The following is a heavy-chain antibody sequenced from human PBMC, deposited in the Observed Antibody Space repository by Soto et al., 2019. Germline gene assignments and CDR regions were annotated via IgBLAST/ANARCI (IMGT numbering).Heavy chain of an antibody. CDR3: ARGGGYDSFDY. Sequence: QLQLQESGSGLVKTSETLSLTCTVSGASISYGGFSWSWIRQSPGKGLEWIGYISHLESTYFHQSFKIRLTMSIDRTRNQFSLKLSSVTAADMAVYYCARGGGYDSFDYWGQGVLVTVSS. V-gene: IGHV4-30-2*06. CDR1: GASISYGGFS. CDR2: ISHLEST. D-gene: IGHD5-12*01. J-gene: IGHJ4*02.